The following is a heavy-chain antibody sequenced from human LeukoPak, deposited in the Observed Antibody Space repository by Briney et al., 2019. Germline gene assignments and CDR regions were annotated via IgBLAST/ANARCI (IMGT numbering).Heavy chain of an antibody. CDR3: ARSYGSGSYSEY. V-gene: IGHV5-51*01. CDR1: GYSFSTHL. J-gene: IGHJ4*02. CDR2: IYPGDSDT. Sequence: KSGESLKISCQCSGYSFSTHLIGWVRQMPGKGLEWMGIIYPGDSDTRYSPSFQGQVTISADKSISTAYLHWSSLKASDTAMYYCARSYGSGSYSEYWGQGTLVTVSS. D-gene: IGHD3-10*01.